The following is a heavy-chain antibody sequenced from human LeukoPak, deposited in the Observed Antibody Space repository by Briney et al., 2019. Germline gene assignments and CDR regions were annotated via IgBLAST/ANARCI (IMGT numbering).Heavy chain of an antibody. D-gene: IGHD3-10*01. CDR3: AIPPLSGSGSSRPLAGVDV. J-gene: IGHJ6*02. Sequence: GRSLRLSCAASGFTFSIYSLNWVRQAPGKGLEWVSYIGRSGDRTTHYADSVKGRFTISRDNAKNSLFLQMNSLRAEDTAVYYCAIPPLSGSGSSRPLAGVDVWGQGTTVTVSS. CDR1: GFTFSIYS. CDR2: IGRSGDRTT. V-gene: IGHV3-48*04.